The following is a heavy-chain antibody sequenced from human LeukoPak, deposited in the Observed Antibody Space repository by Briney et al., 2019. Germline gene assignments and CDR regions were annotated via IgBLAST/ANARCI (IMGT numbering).Heavy chain of an antibody. CDR1: GFTFSSYA. CDR3: AKGSYYDSSGSFYFDY. D-gene: IGHD3-22*01. J-gene: IGHJ4*02. Sequence: GGSLRLSCAASGFTFSSYAMSWVRQAPGKGLEWVSGISGSGDNTYYADSVKGWFTISRDNSKNTLYVQVNSLGTEDTAAYYCAKGSYYDSSGSFYFDYWGQGTLVTVSS. V-gene: IGHV3-23*01. CDR2: ISGSGDNT.